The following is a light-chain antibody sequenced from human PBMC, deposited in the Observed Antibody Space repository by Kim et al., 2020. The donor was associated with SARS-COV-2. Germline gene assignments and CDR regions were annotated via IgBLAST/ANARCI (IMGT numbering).Light chain of an antibody. CDR1: SSDVGGYNY. CDR2: EVS. J-gene: IGLJ1*01. CDR3: SSYAGSNNLV. V-gene: IGLV2-8*01. Sequence: GQSVPISCTGTSSDVGGYNYVSWYQQHPGKAPKLMIYEVSKRPSGVPVRFSGSKYGNTASLTVSGLQAEDEADYYCSSYAGSNNLVFGTGTKVTVL.